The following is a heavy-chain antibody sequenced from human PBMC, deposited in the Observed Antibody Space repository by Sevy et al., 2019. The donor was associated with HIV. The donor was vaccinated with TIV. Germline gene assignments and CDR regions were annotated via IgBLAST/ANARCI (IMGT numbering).Heavy chain of an antibody. CDR3: ARDGGYSGKTNWFDP. CDR1: GYTFTNYG. J-gene: IGHJ5*02. Sequence: ASVKVSCKASGYTFTNYGISWVRQAPGQGLEWMGWISAYNGNTNYAQKLQGRVTMTTDTSTSTAYMELRSLRSDDTAVYYCARDGGYSGKTNWFDPWGQGTLVTVSS. V-gene: IGHV1-18*01. CDR2: ISAYNGNT. D-gene: IGHD3-16*01.